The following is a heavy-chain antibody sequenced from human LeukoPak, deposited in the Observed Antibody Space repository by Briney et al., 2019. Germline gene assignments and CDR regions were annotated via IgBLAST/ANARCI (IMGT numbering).Heavy chain of an antibody. J-gene: IGHJ4*02. D-gene: IGHD6-13*01. CDR3: ARPLSSSWYN. V-gene: IGHV3-7*01. CDR2: IKEDGSEK. Sequence: GGSLRLSCAASEFTFSAYCMNWVRQAPGKGLEWVANIKEDGSEKYYVDSVKGRFTISRDNAKNSLYLQMNSLRVEDTAVYYCARPLSSSWYNWGQGTLVTVSS. CDR1: EFTFSAYC.